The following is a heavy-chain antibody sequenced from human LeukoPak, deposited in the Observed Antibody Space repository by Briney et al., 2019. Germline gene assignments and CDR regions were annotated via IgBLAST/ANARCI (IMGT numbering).Heavy chain of an antibody. V-gene: IGHV3-23*03. CDR2: IYSGDNT. J-gene: IGHJ3*02. CDR3: ARDTGSGYCSGGRCRGAFDI. Sequence: PGGSLRLSCAASGFTFSSFAMGWVRQAPGRGLEWVSVIYSGDNTYYADSVKGRFTISRDTPKNTLYLQMNSLRAEDTAVYYCARDTGSGYCSGGRCRGAFDIWGQGTMVTVSS. D-gene: IGHD2-15*01. CDR1: GFTFSSFA.